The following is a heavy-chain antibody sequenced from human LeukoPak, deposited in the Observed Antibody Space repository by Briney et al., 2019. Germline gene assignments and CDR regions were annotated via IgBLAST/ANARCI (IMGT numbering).Heavy chain of an antibody. CDR1: GFTFSSYA. J-gene: IGHJ4*02. CDR2: ISGSGDRT. V-gene: IGHV3-23*01. Sequence: PGGSLRLSCAASGFTFSSYAMSWVRQAPGKGLQWVSSISGSGDRTYYADSVKGRFTISRDNSKNTLYLQMNSLRAEDTAVYYCAKSPGGRLHNWGQGTLVTVSS. CDR3: AKSPGGRLHN. D-gene: IGHD3-16*01.